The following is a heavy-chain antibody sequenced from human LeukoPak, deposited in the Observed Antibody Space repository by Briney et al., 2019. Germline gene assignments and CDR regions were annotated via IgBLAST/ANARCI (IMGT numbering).Heavy chain of an antibody. CDR2: ISSSSSTI. V-gene: IGHV3-48*01. Sequence: GGSLRLSCAASGFTFSSYSMNWGRQAPGKGLEWVSYISSSSSTIYDADSVKARFTISRDNAKNSLYLQKNSLRVEDKAVYYCARGIPGNDWGQGTLVTVSS. D-gene: IGHD2-21*01. J-gene: IGHJ4*02. CDR1: GFTFSSYS. CDR3: ARGIPGND.